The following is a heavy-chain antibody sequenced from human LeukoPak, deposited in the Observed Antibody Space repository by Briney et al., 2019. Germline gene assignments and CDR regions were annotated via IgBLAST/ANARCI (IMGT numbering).Heavy chain of an antibody. CDR2: SSYSGST. J-gene: IGHJ4*02. D-gene: IGHD1-26*01. Sequence: PSETLSLTCTVSGGSISSSNYSWGWIRQPPGKGLEYIGSSSYSGSTYYNPSLKSRVTISVDTSKNQFSLNLNSVTAADTAVYCCARQTWGGTYHPYYFDSWGQGILVTVSS. V-gene: IGHV4-39*01. CDR1: GGSISSSNYS. CDR3: ARQTWGGTYHPYYFDS.